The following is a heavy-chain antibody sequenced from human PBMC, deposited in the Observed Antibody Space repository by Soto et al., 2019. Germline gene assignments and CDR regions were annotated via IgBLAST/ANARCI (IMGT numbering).Heavy chain of an antibody. J-gene: IGHJ4*02. V-gene: IGHV3-74*01. CDR1: GFTFSTFW. CDR2: LNSDGSST. Sequence: EVQLVESGGGLVQPGGSLRLSCEASGFTFSTFWMHWVRQAPGKGLVWVSRLNSDGSSTNYADSVKGRVTISRDNAKNMLYLQMNSLRAEDTAVYYCARDFEYWGQGTLVTVSS. CDR3: ARDFEY.